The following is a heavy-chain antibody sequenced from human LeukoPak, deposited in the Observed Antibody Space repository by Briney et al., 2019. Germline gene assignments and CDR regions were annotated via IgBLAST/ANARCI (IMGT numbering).Heavy chain of an antibody. J-gene: IGHJ4*02. CDR3: AKGYDYVWGSPTSHSYYFDY. V-gene: IGHV3-9*01. Sequence: TGGSLRLSCAASGFTFDDYAMPWVRQAPGKGLEWVSGISWNSGSIGYADSVKGRFTISRDNAKNSLYLQMNSLRAEDTALYYCAKGYDYVWGSPTSHSYYFDYWGQGTLVTVSS. CDR1: GFTFDDYA. CDR2: ISWNSGSI. D-gene: IGHD3-16*01.